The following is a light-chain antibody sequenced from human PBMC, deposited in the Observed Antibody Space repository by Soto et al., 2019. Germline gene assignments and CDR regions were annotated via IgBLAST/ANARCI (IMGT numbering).Light chain of an antibody. Sequence: QSALTQPASLSGSPGQSIAISCTGTSSDFGSYNLVSWYQHHPGKAPKLMIYEVTKRPSGVSDRFFASKSGNTASLTIAGRQAEDEADYFCCSYAGGSTPWVFGGGTKVTVL. J-gene: IGLJ3*02. CDR1: SSDFGSYNL. CDR2: EVT. V-gene: IGLV2-23*02. CDR3: CSYAGGSTPWV.